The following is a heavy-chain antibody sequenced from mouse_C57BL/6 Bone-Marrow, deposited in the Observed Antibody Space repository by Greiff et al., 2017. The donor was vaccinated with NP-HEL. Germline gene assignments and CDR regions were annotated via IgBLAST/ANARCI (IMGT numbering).Heavy chain of an antibody. J-gene: IGHJ2*01. D-gene: IGHD1-1*01. CDR3: ARARDYYRSLYYFDY. CDR1: GYTFTSYW. CDR2: IDPNSGGT. Sequence: VQLQQPGAELVKPGASVKLSCKASGYTFTSYWMHWVKQRPGRGLEWIRRIDPNSGGTKYNEKFKSKATLTVDKPSSTAYMQLSSLTSEDSAVYYWARARDYYRSLYYFDYWGQGTTLTVSS. V-gene: IGHV1-72*01.